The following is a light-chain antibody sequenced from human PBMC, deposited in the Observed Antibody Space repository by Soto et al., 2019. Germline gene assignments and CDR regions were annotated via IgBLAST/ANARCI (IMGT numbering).Light chain of an antibody. CDR2: KTS. Sequence: DIQMTRSPSTLSASVGYRVTITCRASQTISSWLAWYQQKPGKAPKLLMYKTSSLEIGVPSRFSGSRSGTEFTLTISSLQPDDFATYFCQQYNSYPWTLGQGTKVDIK. CDR3: QQYNSYPWT. V-gene: IGKV1-5*03. J-gene: IGKJ1*01. CDR1: QTISSW.